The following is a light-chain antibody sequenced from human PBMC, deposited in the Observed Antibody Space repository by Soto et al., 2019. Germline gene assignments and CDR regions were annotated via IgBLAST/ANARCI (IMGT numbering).Light chain of an antibody. CDR2: DNN. Sequence: QSVLTQPPSVSAAPGQRVTISCSGSRSNIGNDFVSWYQQLPGTAPTLLIFDNNQRPSGIPDRFSGSKSGTSATLGITGLQIGDEAAYHCATWDNGLNAVVFGGGTKLTVL. J-gene: IGLJ3*02. V-gene: IGLV1-51*01. CDR1: RSNIGNDF. CDR3: ATWDNGLNAVV.